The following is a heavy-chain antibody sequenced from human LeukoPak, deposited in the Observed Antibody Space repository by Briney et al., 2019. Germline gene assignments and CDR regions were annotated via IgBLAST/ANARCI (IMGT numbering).Heavy chain of an antibody. V-gene: IGHV4-30-2*01. J-gene: IGHJ5*02. CDR3: ARGGRGRLDP. CDR2: IYHSGST. Sequence: KSSQTLSLTCAVSGGSISSGGYSWSWIRQPPGKGLEWIGYIYHSGSTYYNPSLKSRVTISVDRSKNQFSLKLSSVTAADTAVYYCARGGRGRLDPWGQGTLVTVSS. CDR1: GGSISSGGYS. D-gene: IGHD2-15*01.